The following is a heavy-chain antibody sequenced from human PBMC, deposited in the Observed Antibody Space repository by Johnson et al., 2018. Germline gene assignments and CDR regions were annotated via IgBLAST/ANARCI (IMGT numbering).Heavy chain of an antibody. CDR3: ARGPHDDYGVGWYYFDY. D-gene: IGHD4-17*01. CDR2: ISSNSDTI. V-gene: IGHV3-11*01. Sequence: QVQLVESGGGLVKPGGSLRLSCAASGFSFSDYYMSWIRQAPGKGLEWVSYISSNSDTIYYADSVKGRFTISRDNAKNSLYLQMNSLRAEETAGYYCARGPHDDYGVGWYYFDYWGQGTLVTVSS. J-gene: IGHJ4*02. CDR1: GFSFSDYY.